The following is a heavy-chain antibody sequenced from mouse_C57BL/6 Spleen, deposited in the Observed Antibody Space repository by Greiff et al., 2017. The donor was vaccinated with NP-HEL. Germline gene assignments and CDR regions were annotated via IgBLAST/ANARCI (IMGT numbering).Heavy chain of an antibody. CDR1: GFNIKDDY. V-gene: IGHV14-4*01. J-gene: IGHJ3*01. D-gene: IGHD3-2*02. CDR3: TTGSSGSWFAY. CDR2: IDPENGDT. Sequence: VQLKQSGAELVRPGASVKLSCTASGFNIKDDYMHWVKQRPEQGLEWIGWIDPENGDTEYASKFQGQATITADTPSNTAYLQLSSLTSEDTAVYYCTTGSSGSWFAYWGQGTLVTVSA.